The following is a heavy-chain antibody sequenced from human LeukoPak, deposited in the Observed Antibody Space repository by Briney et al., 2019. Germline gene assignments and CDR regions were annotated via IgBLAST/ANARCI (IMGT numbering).Heavy chain of an antibody. CDR1: GYTFTSYG. CDR3: ERDGELWFGEQYNWFDP. CDR2: ISAYNGNT. V-gene: IGHV1-18*01. Sequence: ASVKVSCKASGYTFTSYGISWVRQAPGQGLEWMGWISAYNGNTNYAQKLQGRVTMTTDTSTSTAYMELRSLRSDDTAVYYCERDGELWFGEQYNWFDPWGQGTLVTVSS. D-gene: IGHD3-10*01. J-gene: IGHJ5*02.